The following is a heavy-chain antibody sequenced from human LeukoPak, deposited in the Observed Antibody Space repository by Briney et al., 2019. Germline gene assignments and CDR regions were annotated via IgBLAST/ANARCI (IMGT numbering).Heavy chain of an antibody. CDR3: ARDQGYCSSTSCSSRADY. D-gene: IGHD2-2*01. V-gene: IGHV1-18*01. J-gene: IGHJ4*02. CDR2: ISASKDST. Sequence: ASVKVSCKASGYTFSSYGISWVRQAPGQGLEWMGWISASKDSTKYAQKFQGRVTMTTDTSTSTAYMELRSLRSDDTAVYYCARDQGYCSSTSCSSRADYWGQGTLITVSS. CDR1: GYTFSSYG.